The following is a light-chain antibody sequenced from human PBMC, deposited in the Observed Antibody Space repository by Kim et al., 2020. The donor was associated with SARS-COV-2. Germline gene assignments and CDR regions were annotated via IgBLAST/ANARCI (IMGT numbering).Light chain of an antibody. CDR2: EDS. CDR1: KVGDKF. CDR3: QGCNSSNVV. J-gene: IGLJ2*01. V-gene: IGLV3-1*01. Sequence: ESPRQAASSTGAGDKVGDKFSCWYQKKRGQSPVLVIYEDSKRPGGIHERFSGSNSGNTATLTSSGTQAEDEDDYYWQGCNSSNVVFGGGTQLTVL.